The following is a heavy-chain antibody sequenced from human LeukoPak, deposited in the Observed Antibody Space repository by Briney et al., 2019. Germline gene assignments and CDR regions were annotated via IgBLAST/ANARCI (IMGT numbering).Heavy chain of an antibody. D-gene: IGHD2/OR15-2a*01. CDR3: ARNILFAFDI. CDR1: GFXVSSNH. Sequence: PGGSLRLSCAVSGFXVSSNHMSWVRQAPGKGLEWVSIIYNDGSTYYADSMKGRFTISRDNSKNTLYLQVNSLRAEDTAMYYCARNILFAFDIWGQGTMVTVSS. J-gene: IGHJ3*02. V-gene: IGHV3-53*01. CDR2: IYNDGST.